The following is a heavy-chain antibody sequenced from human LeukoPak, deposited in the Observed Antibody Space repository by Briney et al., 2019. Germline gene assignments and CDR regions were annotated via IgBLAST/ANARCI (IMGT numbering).Heavy chain of an antibody. CDR3: ARVSVAGTPDRDYFDY. D-gene: IGHD6-19*01. CDR1: GYTFTGYY. Sequence: ASVKVSCKSSGYTFTGYYLHWVRQAPGQGLEWMGCINPNSGGTNYAQKFQGRVTVTRDTSISTAYMELSRLKSDDTAVHYCARVSVAGTPDRDYFDYWGQGTLVTVSS. V-gene: IGHV1-2*02. CDR2: INPNSGGT. J-gene: IGHJ4*02.